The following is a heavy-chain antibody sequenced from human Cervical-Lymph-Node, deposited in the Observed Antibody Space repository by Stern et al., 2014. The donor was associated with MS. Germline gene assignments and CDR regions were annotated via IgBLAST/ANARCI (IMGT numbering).Heavy chain of an antibody. Sequence: QLQLQESGPGLVQPSETLSLTCTVSGGSISNYYWSWIRQPPGKGLEWIGNIFYTGSANYNPSLKSRVTISMDTSKKQFSLKLSSVTAADTAVYYCASSRNDYNYVGWFDPWGQGTLVTVSS. V-gene: IGHV4-59*01. D-gene: IGHD5-24*01. CDR3: ASSRNDYNYVGWFDP. J-gene: IGHJ5*02. CDR2: IFYTGSA. CDR1: GGSISNYY.